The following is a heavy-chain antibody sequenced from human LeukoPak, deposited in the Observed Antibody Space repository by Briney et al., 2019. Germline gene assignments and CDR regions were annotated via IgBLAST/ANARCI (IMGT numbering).Heavy chain of an antibody. V-gene: IGHV3-23*01. D-gene: IGHD3-16*01. CDR3: SKDLAGGNFFFDY. Sequence: GGSLRLSCAASGFTFSSYGMNWVRQAPGKGLEWVSGISGGGGSTYYADSLKGRFTISRDNSKNTLYRQMTSLRPEDTAVYYWSKDLAGGNFFFDYWGQGPLVTVSS. CDR1: GFTFSSYG. J-gene: IGHJ4*02. CDR2: ISGGGGST.